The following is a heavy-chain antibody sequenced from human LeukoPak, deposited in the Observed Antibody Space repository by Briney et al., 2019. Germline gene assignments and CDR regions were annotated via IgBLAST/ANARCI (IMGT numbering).Heavy chain of an antibody. CDR2: IYSGSP. CDR3: ARRAGDCCSRYAH. D-gene: IGHD2-2*01. CDR1: GFTVSSNS. Sequence: PGGSLRLSCTVSGFTVSSNSISWVRQAPGKGLELVSFIYSGSPPYSHSVTGRFTFSRDTSKSTVYLQMSSLRAEDTAVYYCARRAGDCCSRYAHWGQGTLVTVSS. V-gene: IGHV3-53*01. J-gene: IGHJ4*02.